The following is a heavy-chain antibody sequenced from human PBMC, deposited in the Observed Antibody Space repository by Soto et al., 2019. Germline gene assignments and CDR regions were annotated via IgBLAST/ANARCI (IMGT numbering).Heavy chain of an antibody. J-gene: IGHJ6*02. V-gene: IGHV1-69*12. Sequence: QVQMVLSGAEVKKPGSSVKVSCKASGGTFRTSAISWVRQAPGQGLEWVGGIMPVFRRPKYAQNFQGRVTISADESTSTAYMELSNLRSDDTAVYYCARDKDRPQLGGNYYYILDVWGQGTAVTVS. CDR1: GGTFRTSA. D-gene: IGHD3-3*02. CDR3: ARDKDRPQLGGNYYYILDV. CDR2: IMPVFRRP.